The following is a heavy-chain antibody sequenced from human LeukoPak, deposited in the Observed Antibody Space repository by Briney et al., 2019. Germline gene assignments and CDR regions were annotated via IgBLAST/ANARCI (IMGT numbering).Heavy chain of an antibody. CDR1: GFTFGDYA. CDR2: IRSKAYGGTT. D-gene: IGHD3-9*01. V-gene: IGHV3-49*04. Sequence: GGSLRLSCTASGFTFGDYAMSWVRQAPGKGLEWVGFIRSKAYGGTTEYAASVKGRFTISRDDSKSIAYLQMNSLKTEDTAVYYCTRGGRGLYHYDILTGYHRYYFDYWGQGTLVTVSS. J-gene: IGHJ4*02. CDR3: TRGGRGLYHYDILTGYHRYYFDY.